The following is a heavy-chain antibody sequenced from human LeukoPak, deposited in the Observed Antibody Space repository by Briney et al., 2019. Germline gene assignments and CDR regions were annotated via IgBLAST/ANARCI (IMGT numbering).Heavy chain of an antibody. V-gene: IGHV4-39*01. CDR1: GGSISSTNYY. CDR2: IFYSGST. Sequence: TLSLTCTVSGGSISSTNYYWGWIRQPPGKGLEWIGSIFYSGSTYYSPSLKSRLTISVDTSKNQFSLKLSSVTAADTAVYYCARLNSPGWFDPWGQGTLVTVSS. J-gene: IGHJ5*02. CDR3: ARLNSPGWFDP.